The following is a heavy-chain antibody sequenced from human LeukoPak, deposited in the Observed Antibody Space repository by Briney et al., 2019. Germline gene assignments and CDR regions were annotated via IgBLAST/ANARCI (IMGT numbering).Heavy chain of an antibody. D-gene: IGHD4-17*01. V-gene: IGHV3-7*01. Sequence: GGSLRLSCAASGFAFSSNWMSWVRQAPGRGLELVANISPDGSGKYCMDSVKGRCAISRDNARSSLYLQMNSLRVEDTAVYYCARDVGTTAHWFEPWGQGTLVTVSS. J-gene: IGHJ5*02. CDR3: ARDVGTTAHWFEP. CDR2: ISPDGSGK. CDR1: GFAFSSNW.